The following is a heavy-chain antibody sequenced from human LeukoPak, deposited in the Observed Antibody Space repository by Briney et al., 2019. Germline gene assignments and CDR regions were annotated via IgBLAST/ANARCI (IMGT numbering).Heavy chain of an antibody. CDR3: ARGAIVATALYDAFDI. J-gene: IGHJ3*02. D-gene: IGHD5-12*01. CDR1: GGSISSYY. V-gene: IGHV4-59*01. CDR2: IYYSGST. Sequence: SETLSLTCTVSGGSISSYYWSWIRQPPGKGLEWIGCIYYSGSTNYNPSLKSRVTISVDTSKNQFSLKLSSVTAADTAVYYCARGAIVATALYDAFDIWGQGTMVTVSS.